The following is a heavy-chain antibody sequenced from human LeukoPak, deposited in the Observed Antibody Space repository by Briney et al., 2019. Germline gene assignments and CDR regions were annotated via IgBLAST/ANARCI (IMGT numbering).Heavy chain of an antibody. Sequence: SVKVSCKASGGTFSSYAISWVRQAPGQGLEWMGGIIPIFGTANYAQKFQGRVTITADECTSTAYMELSSLRSEDTAVYYCARDRLYGDDYVWGSYRLTDYWGQGTLVTVSS. V-gene: IGHV1-69*01. CDR3: ARDRLYGDDYVWGSYRLTDY. CDR2: IIPIFGTA. J-gene: IGHJ4*02. D-gene: IGHD3-16*02. CDR1: GGTFSSYA.